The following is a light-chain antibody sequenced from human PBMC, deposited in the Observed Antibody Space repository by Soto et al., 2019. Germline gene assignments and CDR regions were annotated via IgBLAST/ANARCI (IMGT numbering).Light chain of an antibody. CDR1: SSNIGAAYD. Sequence: QSVLTQPPSVSGAPGQRVTISCTESSSNIGAAYDVRWYQQLPGTAPKLLIYGNSNRPSGVPDRFSGSKSGTSASLAITGLQAENEADYYCQSYDSSLSAWVFGGGTKLTVL. J-gene: IGLJ3*02. CDR3: QSYDSSLSAWV. CDR2: GNS. V-gene: IGLV1-40*01.